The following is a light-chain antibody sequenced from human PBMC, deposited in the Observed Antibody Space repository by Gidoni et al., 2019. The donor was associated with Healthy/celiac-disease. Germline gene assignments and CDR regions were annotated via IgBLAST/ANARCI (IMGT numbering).Light chain of an antibody. CDR2: AAS. V-gene: IGKV1-39*01. CDR1: QSINTF. Sequence: DIQMTQSPSSLSASVGDRVTITCRASQSINTFLNWYQQKPGKAPNLLIYAASSLQSGVPSRFSGSGSGTDFTLTISSLQPEDFATYYCQQSYSTPGFTFGPGTKVDIK. CDR3: QQSYSTPGFT. J-gene: IGKJ3*01.